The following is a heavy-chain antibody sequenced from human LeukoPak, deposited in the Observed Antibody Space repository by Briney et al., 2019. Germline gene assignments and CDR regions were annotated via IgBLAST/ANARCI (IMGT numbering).Heavy chain of an antibody. D-gene: IGHD2-15*01. CDR3: TTYSRGSCYS. CDR2: IKRKTADGTI. CDR1: GFTFRDAW. J-gene: IGHJ4*02. V-gene: IGHV3-15*01. Sequence: PGGSLRLSCAASGFTFRDAWMSWVRQAPGKGLEWVGRIKRKTADGTIDYAAPVKGRFTISRDDSKNTLYLYMNSLKTEDTAVYYCTTYSRGSCYSWGQGTLVTVSS.